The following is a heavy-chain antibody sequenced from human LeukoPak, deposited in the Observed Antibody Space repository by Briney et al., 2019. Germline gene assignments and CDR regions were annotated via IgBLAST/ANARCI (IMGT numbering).Heavy chain of an antibody. CDR2: ISYDGSNK. J-gene: IGHJ6*03. V-gene: IGHV3-30*03. Sequence: PGGSLRLSCAASGFTFSSYGMHWVRQAPGKGLEWVAVISYDGSNKYYADSVKGRFTISRDNSKNTLYLQMNSLRAEDTAVYYCARSRGAYSSSQNYYYYMDVWGKGTTVTVSS. CDR1: GFTFSSYG. CDR3: ARSRGAYSSSQNYYYYMDV. D-gene: IGHD6-13*01.